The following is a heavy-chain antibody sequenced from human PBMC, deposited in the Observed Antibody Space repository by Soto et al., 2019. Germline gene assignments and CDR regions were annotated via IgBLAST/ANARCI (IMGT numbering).Heavy chain of an antibody. CDR3: ARLGKTAAGPPYFDY. CDR1: GGSVSSGSYY. V-gene: IGHV4-61*01. D-gene: IGHD6-13*01. Sequence: SETLSLTCTVSGGSVSSGSYYWSLIRQPPGKGLEWIGYIYYSGSTNSNPALKSRVTISVDTSKNQFSLKLSSVTAADTAVYYCARLGKTAAGPPYFDYWGQGTLVTVSS. J-gene: IGHJ4*02. CDR2: IYYSGST.